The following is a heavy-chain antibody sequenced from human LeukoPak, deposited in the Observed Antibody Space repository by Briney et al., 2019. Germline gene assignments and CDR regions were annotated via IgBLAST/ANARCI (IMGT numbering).Heavy chain of an antibody. CDR2: IRYDGSTK. Sequence: GGSLRLSCAASGFSFSSYGMHWVRQAPGKGLEWVAFIRYDGSTKYYADSVKGRFTISRDNSKNTLYLQMNSLRAEDTAVYYCAKDNMYDSSDGRNWFDPWGQGTLVTVSS. CDR3: AKDNMYDSSDGRNWFDP. CDR1: GFSFSSYG. J-gene: IGHJ5*02. D-gene: IGHD3-22*01. V-gene: IGHV3-30*02.